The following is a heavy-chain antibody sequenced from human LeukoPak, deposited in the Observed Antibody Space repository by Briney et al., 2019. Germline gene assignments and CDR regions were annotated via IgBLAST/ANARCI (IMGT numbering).Heavy chain of an antibody. D-gene: IGHD2-2*01. CDR2: IKSKTDGGTT. Sequence: GGSLRLSCAASGFTFSNAWMSWVRQAPGKGLEWVGRIKSKTDGGTTDYAAPVKGRFTISRDDSKNTLYLQMNSLKTEDTAVYYCTTVLSYCSSTSCIPLDYWGQGTLVTVSS. V-gene: IGHV3-15*01. J-gene: IGHJ4*02. CDR3: TTVLSYCSSTSCIPLDY. CDR1: GFTFSNAW.